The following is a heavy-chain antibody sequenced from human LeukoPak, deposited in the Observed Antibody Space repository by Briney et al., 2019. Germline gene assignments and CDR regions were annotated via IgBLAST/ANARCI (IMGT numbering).Heavy chain of an antibody. V-gene: IGHV3-48*04. CDR3: AREEYSSSPWHY. CDR1: GFSLSYYS. CDR2: ISSSSSTM. D-gene: IGHD6-6*01. J-gene: IGHJ4*02. Sequence: GGSLRLSCAASGFSLSYYSMNWVRQAPGKGLEWVSYISSSSSTMYYADSVKGRFTISRDNAKNSMYLQMNSLRAEDTAVYYCAREEYSSSPWHYWGQGTLVTVSS.